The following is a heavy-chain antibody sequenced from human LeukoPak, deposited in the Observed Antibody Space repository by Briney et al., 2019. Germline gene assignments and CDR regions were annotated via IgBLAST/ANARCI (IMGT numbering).Heavy chain of an antibody. Sequence: GGSLRLSCAASGFTVSSNYMSWVRQAPGKGLEWVSIIYSIGTTYYTDSVKGRFTISRDNSKNTLYLQMNRLRAEDTAVYYCARWYCSSSSCYYDYWGQGTLVTVSS. CDR1: GFTVSSNY. CDR2: IYSIGTT. V-gene: IGHV3-53*01. J-gene: IGHJ4*02. CDR3: ARWYCSSSSCYYDY. D-gene: IGHD2-2*01.